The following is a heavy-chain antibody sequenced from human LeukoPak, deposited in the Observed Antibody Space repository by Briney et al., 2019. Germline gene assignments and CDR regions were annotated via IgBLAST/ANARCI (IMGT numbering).Heavy chain of an antibody. J-gene: IGHJ4*02. V-gene: IGHV3-66*01. CDR2: IYSGGST. D-gene: IGHD6-19*01. CDR3: ARAYSSGWYGDY. CDR1: GFTVSSNY. Sequence: PGGSLRLSCAASGFTVSSNYMSWVRQAPAKGLEWVSVIYSGGSTYYADSVKGRFTISRDNSKNTLYLQMNSLRAEDTAVYYCARAYSSGWYGDYWGQGTLVTVSS.